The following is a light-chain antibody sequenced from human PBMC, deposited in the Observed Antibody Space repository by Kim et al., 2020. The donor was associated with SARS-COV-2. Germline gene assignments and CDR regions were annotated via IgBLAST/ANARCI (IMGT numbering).Light chain of an antibody. CDR3: QTWGTGIRV. CDR1: SGNSSYA. Sequence: ASVKLTCTLSSGNSSYAIAWHQQQPEQGPRYLMKLNSDGSHSKGDGIPDRFSGSSSGAERYLTISSLQSEDEADYYCQTWGTGIRVFGGGTQLTVL. V-gene: IGLV4-69*01. J-gene: IGLJ2*01. CDR2: LNSDGSH.